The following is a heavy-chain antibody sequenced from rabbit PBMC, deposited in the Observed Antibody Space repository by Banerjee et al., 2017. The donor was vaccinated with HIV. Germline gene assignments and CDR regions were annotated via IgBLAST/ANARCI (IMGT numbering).Heavy chain of an antibody. V-gene: IGHV1S28*01. J-gene: IGHJ4*01. CDR1: GFDFSSYG. CDR3: ARDITWGDWDL. D-gene: IGHD4-1*01. Sequence: LKLSCKASGFDFSSYGVSWVRQAPGKGLEWIGYITYGGSAYYASWVKGRFTISRDNAQNTVSLQLNSLTAADTATYFCARDITWGDWDLWGPGTLVTVS. CDR2: ITYGGSA.